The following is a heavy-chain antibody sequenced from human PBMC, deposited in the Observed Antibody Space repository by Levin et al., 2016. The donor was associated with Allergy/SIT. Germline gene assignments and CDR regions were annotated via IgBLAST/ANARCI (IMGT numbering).Heavy chain of an antibody. CDR3: ARDGPSSSSGGLWFGELYSPFDY. V-gene: IGHV3-48*02. D-gene: IGHD3-10*01. CDR2: ISSSSSTI. Sequence: GGSLRLSCAASGFTFSSYSMNWVRQAPGKGLEWVSYISSSSSTIYYADSVKGRFTISRDNAKNSLYLQMNSLRDEDTAVYYCARDGPSSSSGGLWFGELYSPFDYWGQGTLVTVSS. J-gene: IGHJ4*02. CDR1: GFTFSSYS.